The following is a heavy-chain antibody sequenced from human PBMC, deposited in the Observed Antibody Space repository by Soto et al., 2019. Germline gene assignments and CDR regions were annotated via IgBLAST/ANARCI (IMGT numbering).Heavy chain of an antibody. CDR2: VYSGGAT. D-gene: IGHD3-10*01. CDR3: VRGRYGSEIH. Sequence: EVRLVESGGGLVQPGGSLRLSCAAFGFTVSSNYMTLVRLAPGKGLEWVSLVYSGGATHYAASVKGRFTISTPSSQNTLFLQMNSLGTEDTATYYCVRGRYGSEIHWGQGTKVTVSS. CDR1: GFTVSSNY. V-gene: IGHV3-53*04. J-gene: IGHJ4*02.